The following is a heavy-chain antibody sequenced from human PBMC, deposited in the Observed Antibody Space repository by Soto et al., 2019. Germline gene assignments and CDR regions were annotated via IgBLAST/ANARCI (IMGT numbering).Heavy chain of an antibody. CDR2: IYHSGST. CDR3: ARAGGLGAVAVDY. V-gene: IGHV4-30-2*01. Sequence: QLQLQESGSGLVKPSQTLSLTCAVSGGSISSGGYSWSWIRQPPGKGLEWIGYIYHSGSTYYNPSLKSRLPISVDRSKSQFSRKLSSVNAADTAVYYCARAGGLGAVAVDYWGQGTLVTVSS. J-gene: IGHJ4*02. D-gene: IGHD6-19*01. CDR1: GGSISSGGYS.